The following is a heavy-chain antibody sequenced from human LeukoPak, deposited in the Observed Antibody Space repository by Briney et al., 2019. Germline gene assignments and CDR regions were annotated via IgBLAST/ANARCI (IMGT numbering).Heavy chain of an antibody. D-gene: IGHD3-10*01. CDR3: ARVTGPTSTMVRGVIIPTFDY. Sequence: GESLRLSCAASGFTFSSYAMSWVRQAPGKGLEWVSAISGSGGSTYYADSVKGRFTISRDNSKNTLYLQMNGLRAEDTAVYYCARVTGPTSTMVRGVIIPTFDYWGQGTLVTVSS. CDR1: GFTFSSYA. J-gene: IGHJ4*02. CDR2: ISGSGGST. V-gene: IGHV3-23*01.